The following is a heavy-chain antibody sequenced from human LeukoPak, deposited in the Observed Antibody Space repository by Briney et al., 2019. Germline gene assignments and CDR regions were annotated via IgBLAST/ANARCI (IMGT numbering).Heavy chain of an antibody. J-gene: IGHJ5*02. CDR1: GGSVSSGSYY. CDR3: ARIQEWFDP. Sequence: SETLSLTCPVSGGSVSSGSYYWSWIRQPPGKGLEWIGYIYYSGSTNYNPSLKSRVTISVDTSKNQFSLKLSSVTAADTAVYYCARIQEWFDPWGQGTLVTVSS. CDR2: IYYSGST. V-gene: IGHV4-61*01.